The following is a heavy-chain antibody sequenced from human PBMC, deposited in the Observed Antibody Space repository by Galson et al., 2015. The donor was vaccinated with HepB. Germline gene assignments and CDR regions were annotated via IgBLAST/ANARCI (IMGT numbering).Heavy chain of an antibody. CDR2: IYPGDSDT. Sequence: QSGAEVKKPGESLKISCKGSGYSFTSYWIGWVRQMPGKGLEWMGIIYPGDSDTRYSPSFQGQVTISADKSISTAYLQWSSLKASDTAMYYCARGEYYYDSSGYPEYFQHWGQGTLVTVSS. D-gene: IGHD3-22*01. J-gene: IGHJ1*01. V-gene: IGHV5-51*03. CDR1: GYSFTSYW. CDR3: ARGEYYYDSSGYPEYFQH.